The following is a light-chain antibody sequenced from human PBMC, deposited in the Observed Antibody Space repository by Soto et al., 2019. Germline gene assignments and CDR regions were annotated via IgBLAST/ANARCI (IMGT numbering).Light chain of an antibody. V-gene: IGKV1-5*03. J-gene: IGKJ3*01. CDR2: KAS. Sequence: DIQMTQSPSTLSASVGDRVTITCRANQSISSWLAWYQQKPGKAPKVLIYKASSLESGVPSRFSGSGSGTEFTLTISRLQPDDFATYYCQQYNSYLFTFGPGTKVDIK. CDR3: QQYNSYLFT. CDR1: QSISSW.